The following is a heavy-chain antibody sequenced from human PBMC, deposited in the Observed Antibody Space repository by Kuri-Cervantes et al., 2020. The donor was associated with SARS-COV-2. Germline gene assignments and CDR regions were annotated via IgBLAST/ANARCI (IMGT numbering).Heavy chain of an antibody. D-gene: IGHD3-10*01. CDR2: INPSGGST. J-gene: IGHJ4*02. Sequence: ASVKVSCKASGYTFTSYYMHWVRQAPGQGLEWMGIINPSGGSTSYAQKFQGRVTMTRDTSTSTVYMELSSLRSEDTAAYYCASTSGSHPVFDYWGQGTLVTVSS. V-gene: IGHV1-46*01. CDR1: GYTFTSYY. CDR3: ASTSGSHPVFDY.